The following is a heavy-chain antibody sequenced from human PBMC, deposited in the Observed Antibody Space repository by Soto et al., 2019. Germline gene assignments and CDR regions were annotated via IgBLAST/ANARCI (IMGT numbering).Heavy chain of an antibody. CDR3: AKDTSSSWYHVGY. J-gene: IGHJ4*02. V-gene: IGHV3-30*18. CDR2: KSKTDGSNK. CDR1: GFTFSNAW. Sequence: PGGSLRLSCAASGFTFSNAWMDWVRQAPGKGLEWVGRIKSKTDGSNKYYADSVKGRFTISRDNSKNTLYLQMNSLRAEDTAVYYCAKDTSSSWYHVGYWGQGTLVTVSS. D-gene: IGHD6-13*01.